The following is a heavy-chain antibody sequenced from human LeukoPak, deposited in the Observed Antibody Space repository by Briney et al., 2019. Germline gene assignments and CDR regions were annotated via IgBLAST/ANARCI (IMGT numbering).Heavy chain of an antibody. CDR2: PNNGGGT. D-gene: IGHD2-2*02. CDR1: GGSIGNFY. J-gene: IGHJ3*01. Sequence: PSETLSLTCTVSGGSIGNFYWSWIRQPAGKGLEWIGRPNNGGGTNYSPSLRSRVTISVDTSKNHFSLILSSVTVADTAIYYCARAIGVYAFDVWGQGTMVTVSS. CDR3: ARAIGVYAFDV. V-gene: IGHV4-4*07.